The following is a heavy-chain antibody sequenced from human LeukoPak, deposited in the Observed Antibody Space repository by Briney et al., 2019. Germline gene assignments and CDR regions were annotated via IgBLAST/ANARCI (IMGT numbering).Heavy chain of an antibody. Sequence: GGPLRLSCAASGFTFSSYAMHWVRQAPGKGLEYVSAISSNGGSTYYANSVKGRFTISRDNSKNTLYLQMGSLRAEDMAVYYCARGRPDYASYWGQGTLVTVSS. J-gene: IGHJ4*02. CDR1: GFTFSSYA. CDR2: ISSNGGST. CDR3: ARGRPDYASY. V-gene: IGHV3-64*01. D-gene: IGHD3-10*01.